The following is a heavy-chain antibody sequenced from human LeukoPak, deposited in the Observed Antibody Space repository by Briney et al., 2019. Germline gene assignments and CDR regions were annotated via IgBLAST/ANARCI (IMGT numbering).Heavy chain of an antibody. J-gene: IGHJ4*02. V-gene: IGHV5-51*01. CDR2: IYPGDSDT. Sequence: GESLKISCQGSGYNFGTYWVAWVRQMPGKGLEWMGIIYPGDSDTRYRTSFQGQVTISADRSISTAYLEWSNLKASDSAMYYCARHRLGNYYKVFDYWGQGTLVTVSS. D-gene: IGHD3-10*01. CDR3: ARHRLGNYYKVFDY. CDR1: GYNFGTYW.